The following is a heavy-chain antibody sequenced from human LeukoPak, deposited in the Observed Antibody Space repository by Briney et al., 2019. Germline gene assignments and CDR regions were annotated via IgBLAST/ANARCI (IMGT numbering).Heavy chain of an antibody. Sequence: SETLSLTCAVHGGSFRGYYWSGIRQRPGKGREWSGEIIHSGSTNYNPSLKSRVTISADTTKNQFCLKLSSVTAADTAVYYCARANIAAAGTYDYWGQGTLVTVSS. V-gene: IGHV4-34*12. CDR3: ARANIAAAGTYDY. CDR1: GGSFRGYY. J-gene: IGHJ4*02. CDR2: IIHSGST. D-gene: IGHD6-13*01.